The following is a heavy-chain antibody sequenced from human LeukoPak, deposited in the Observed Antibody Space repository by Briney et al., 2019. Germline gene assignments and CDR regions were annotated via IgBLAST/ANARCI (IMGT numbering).Heavy chain of an antibody. CDR3: ARAWGMAKGLDY. CDR1: GFTFSSYG. CDR2: IWYDGSNK. Sequence: GGSLRLSCAAPGFTFSSYGMHWVRQAPGKGLEWVAVIWYDGSNKYYADSVKGRFTISRDNSKNTLYLQMNSLRAEDTAVYYCARAWGMAKGLDYWGQGTLVTVSS. J-gene: IGHJ4*02. D-gene: IGHD3-16*01. V-gene: IGHV3-33*01.